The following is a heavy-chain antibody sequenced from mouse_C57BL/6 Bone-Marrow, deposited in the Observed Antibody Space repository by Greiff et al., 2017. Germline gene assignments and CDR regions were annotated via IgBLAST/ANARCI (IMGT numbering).Heavy chain of an antibody. D-gene: IGHD1-1*01. CDR2: IYPGSGST. V-gene: IGHV1-55*01. Sequence: QVQLQQPGAELVKPGASVKMSCKASGYTFTSYWITWVKQRPGQGLEWIGDIYPGSGSTNYNEKFESKATLTVDTSSSTAYMQLSSLTSEDSAVYYCARKGHYYGSSYGYWGQGTTLTVSS. J-gene: IGHJ2*01. CDR1: GYTFTSYW. CDR3: ARKGHYYGSSYGY.